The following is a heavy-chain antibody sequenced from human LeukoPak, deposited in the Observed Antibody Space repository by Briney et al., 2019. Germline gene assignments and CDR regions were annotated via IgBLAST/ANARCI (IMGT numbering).Heavy chain of an antibody. CDR1: GFIFSNYA. CDR3: ARVFDWLLWDDY. CDR2: ISYDGSNK. V-gene: IGHV3-30*04. J-gene: IGHJ4*02. Sequence: GGSLRLSCAASGFIFSNYAMSWVRQAPGKGLEWVAVISYDGSNKYYADSVKGRFTISRDNSKNTLYLQMNSLRAEDTAVYYCARVFDWLLWDDYWGQGTLVTVSS. D-gene: IGHD3-9*01.